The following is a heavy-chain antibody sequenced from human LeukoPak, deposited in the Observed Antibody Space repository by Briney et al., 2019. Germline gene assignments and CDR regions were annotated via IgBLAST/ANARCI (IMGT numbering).Heavy chain of an antibody. D-gene: IGHD3-3*01. J-gene: IGHJ4*02. CDR1: GLTFSSYW. CDR3: ARELRRNLEWLLLGASYNDY. V-gene: IGHV3-74*03. Sequence: GALRLSCTASGLTFSSYWMHWVGQVPGKGVVGVSHIYIDGSSTKVADSVKGRFTISRDNAKNTLYLQMNSLRAEDTAVYYCARELRRNLEWLLLGASYNDYWGQGTLVTVSS. CDR2: IYIDGSST.